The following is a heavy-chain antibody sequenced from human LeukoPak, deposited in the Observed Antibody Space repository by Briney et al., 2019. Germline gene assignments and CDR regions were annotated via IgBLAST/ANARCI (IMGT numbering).Heavy chain of an antibody. J-gene: IGHJ6*02. D-gene: IGHD2-2*01. CDR2: IWYDGSNE. V-gene: IGHV3-33*01. CDR1: GFTFSSYG. Sequence: PGRSLRLSCAASGFTFSSYGMHWVRQAPGKGLEWVAVIWYDGSNEYYADSVKGRFTISRDNSKNTLYLQMNSLRAEDTAVYYCAREIYCTGTNCRRSYYYYHYYGMDVWGQGTTVTV. CDR3: AREIYCTGTNCRRSYYYYHYYGMDV.